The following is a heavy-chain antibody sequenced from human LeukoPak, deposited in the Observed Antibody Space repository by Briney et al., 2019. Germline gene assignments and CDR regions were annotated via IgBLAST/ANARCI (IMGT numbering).Heavy chain of an antibody. Sequence: SETLSLTCTVSGGSISSYYWSWIRQPPGKGLEWIGYIYYSGSTNYNPSLKSRVTISVDTSKNQFSLKLSSVTAADTAVYYCAGRDTATGLDWGQGTLVTVSS. CDR1: GGSISSYY. CDR2: IYYSGST. CDR3: AGRDTATGLD. D-gene: IGHD5-18*01. J-gene: IGHJ4*02. V-gene: IGHV4-59*12.